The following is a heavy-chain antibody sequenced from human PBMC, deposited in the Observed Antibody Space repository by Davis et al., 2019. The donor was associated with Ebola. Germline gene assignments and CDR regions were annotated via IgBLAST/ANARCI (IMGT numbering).Heavy chain of an antibody. V-gene: IGHV1-18*04. CDR2: ISTYNGNT. J-gene: IGHJ6*02. D-gene: IGHD3-3*01. Sequence: ASVKVSCKAFGYTFTSYSISWVRQAPGQGLEWMGWISTYNGNTNYAQKFQGRVTMTRDTSISTVYMELSSLRSEDTAVYYCARAYYDFWSGPIVRGYYYYGMDVWGQGTAVTVSS. CDR1: GYTFTSYS. CDR3: ARAYYDFWSGPIVRGYYYYGMDV.